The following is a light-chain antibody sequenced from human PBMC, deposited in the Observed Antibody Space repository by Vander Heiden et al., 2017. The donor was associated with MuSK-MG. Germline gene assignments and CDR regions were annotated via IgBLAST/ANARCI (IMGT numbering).Light chain of an antibody. CDR2: QDS. CDR3: TEWNSSTWV. Sequence: SYQLTQPPTVSVSPGQTASITCSGDKWGDKYACWYQQKPAPSPVLYIYQDSKRPSGIPERFSGSNSANTATMNISGTQAMDDYYYSCTEWNSSTWVFGGGTKLTVL. V-gene: IGLV3-1*01. J-gene: IGLJ2*01. CDR1: KWGDKY.